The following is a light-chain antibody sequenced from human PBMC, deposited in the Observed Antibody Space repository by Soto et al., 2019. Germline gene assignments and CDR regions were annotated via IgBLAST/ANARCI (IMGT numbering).Light chain of an antibody. CDR2: GTS. CDR1: QRVSSRF. J-gene: IGKJ1*01. Sequence: VLTQSPDTLSLSPGERATLSCRASQRVSSRFFAWYQQKPAQAPRLLIYGTSTRAAGIPDRFSGAGSGTDFTLTISRLEPEDFAVYYCQQFGYSLWXXGQGTKVEI. V-gene: IGKV3-20*01. CDR3: QQFGYSLWX.